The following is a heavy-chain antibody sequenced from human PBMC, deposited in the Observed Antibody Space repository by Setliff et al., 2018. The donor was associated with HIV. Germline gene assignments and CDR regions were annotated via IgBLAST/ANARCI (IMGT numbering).Heavy chain of an antibody. J-gene: IGHJ4*02. CDR3: ARVVKGYNWNYFDY. CDR2: VYHTGFT. V-gene: IGHV4-38-2*01. CDR1: GYSISTAYY. D-gene: IGHD1-20*01. Sequence: LSLTCAVSGYSISTAYYWGWIRQPPGKGLEWIGSVYHTGFTYYSPSLESRVTMSVDTSKNQFSLRVRSVTAADTAVYYCARVVKGYNWNYFDYWGQGTLVTVSS.